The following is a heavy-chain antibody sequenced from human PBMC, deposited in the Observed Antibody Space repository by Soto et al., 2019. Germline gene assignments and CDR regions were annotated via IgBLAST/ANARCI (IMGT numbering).Heavy chain of an antibody. CDR2: IYWDDDT. J-gene: IGHJ4*02. D-gene: IGHD7-27*01. CDR1: GFSLTTSGVG. Sequence: SGPTLVNPTQTLTLACSFSGFSLTTSGVGVAWIRRSPGKVLEWLALIYWDDDTRYSPSLKTRLTITKHISENQVVLTMTNLNPMDTGTYYCARSLGTLDFWGPGTLVTVSS. CDR3: ARSLGTLDF. V-gene: IGHV2-5*02.